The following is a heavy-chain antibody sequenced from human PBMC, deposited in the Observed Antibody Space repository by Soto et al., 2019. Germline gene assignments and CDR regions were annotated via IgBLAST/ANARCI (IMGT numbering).Heavy chain of an antibody. CDR1: GGTFSSYA. J-gene: IGHJ6*02. CDR3: ALNVVSDQLPGMDV. D-gene: IGHD1-1*01. Sequence: GASVKVSCKASGGTFSSYAISWVRQAPGQGLEWMGGIIPIFGTANYAQKFQGRVTITADESTSTAYMELSSLRSEDTAVYYCALNVVSDQLPGMDVWGQGTTVTVS. CDR2: IIPIFGTA. V-gene: IGHV1-69*13.